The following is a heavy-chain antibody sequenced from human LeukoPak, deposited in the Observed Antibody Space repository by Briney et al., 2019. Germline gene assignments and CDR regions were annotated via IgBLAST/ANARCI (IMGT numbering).Heavy chain of an antibody. CDR3: ARVKYRGYDSLGQDAFDI. Sequence: PSETLSLTCTVSGGSISGTSYSWGWIRQPPGKGLEWIGNIYYTGKTYYHPSLRSRVTISADTSKNKFSLKLTSVTAADTAVYYCARVKYRGYDSLGQDAFDIWGQGTMVTVSS. J-gene: IGHJ3*02. CDR1: GGSISGTSYS. V-gene: IGHV4-39*07. CDR2: IYYTGKT. D-gene: IGHD5-12*01.